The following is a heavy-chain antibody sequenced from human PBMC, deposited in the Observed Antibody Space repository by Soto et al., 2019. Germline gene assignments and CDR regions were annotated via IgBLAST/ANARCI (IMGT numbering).Heavy chain of an antibody. D-gene: IGHD3-3*01. CDR1: GGSISSYY. V-gene: IGHV4-59*01. CDR3: ARAGSYYDFWSGYYTFDY. CDR2: IYYSGST. J-gene: IGHJ4*02. Sequence: PSETLSLTCTVSGGSISSYYWSWIRQPPGKGLEWIGYIYYSGSTNYNPSLKSRVTISVDTSKNQFSLKLSSVTAADTAVYYCARAGSYYDFWSGYYTFDYWGQGTLVTVSS.